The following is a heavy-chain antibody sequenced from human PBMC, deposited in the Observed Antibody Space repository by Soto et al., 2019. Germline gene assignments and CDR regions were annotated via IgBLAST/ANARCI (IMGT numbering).Heavy chain of an antibody. V-gene: IGHV1-46*03. D-gene: IGHD6-25*01. CDR1: GYTFTSYY. CDR2: VNPTGGST. Sequence: QVQLVQSGAEVKKPGASVRVSCKASGYTFTSYYIHWVRQAPGQGLEWMAIVNPTGGSTNYAQKFQGIVTVTCDTSTSTVFMELNSLRYEDTAVYYCARHLAAGDSWGQGTLVTVSS. J-gene: IGHJ4*02. CDR3: ARHLAAGDS.